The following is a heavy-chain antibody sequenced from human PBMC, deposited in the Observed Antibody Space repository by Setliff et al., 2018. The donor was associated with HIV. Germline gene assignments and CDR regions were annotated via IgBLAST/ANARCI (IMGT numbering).Heavy chain of an antibody. Sequence: ASVKVSCKASGYTFTSYGISWVRQAPGQGLEWRGWISAYNGNTNYAQKLQGSVTMTTDTSTSTANMELRSLRSDDTAVYYCARGPPIVVVPAALLTFDYWGQGTLVTVSS. CDR3: ARGPPIVVVPAALLTFDY. J-gene: IGHJ4*02. CDR1: GYTFTSYG. CDR2: ISAYNGNT. V-gene: IGHV1-18*01. D-gene: IGHD2-2*01.